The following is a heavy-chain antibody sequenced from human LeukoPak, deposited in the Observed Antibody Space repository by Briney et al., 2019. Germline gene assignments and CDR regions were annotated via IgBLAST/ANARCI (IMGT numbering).Heavy chain of an antibody. V-gene: IGHV3-21*01. CDR3: AREAGWYCSGGSCYFYYFDY. J-gene: IGHJ4*02. D-gene: IGHD2-15*01. Sequence: GGSLRLSCAASGFTFSSYSMNWVRQAPGKGLEWVSSISSSSSYIYYADSVKGRFTISRDNAKNSLYLQMNSLRAEGTAVYYCAREAGWYCSGGSCYFYYFDYWGQGTLVTVSS. CDR2: ISSSSSYI. CDR1: GFTFSSYS.